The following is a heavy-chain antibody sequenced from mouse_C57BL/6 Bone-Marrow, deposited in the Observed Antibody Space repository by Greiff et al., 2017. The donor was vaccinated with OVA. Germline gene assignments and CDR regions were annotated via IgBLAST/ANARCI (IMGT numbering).Heavy chain of an antibody. D-gene: IGHD4-1*01. CDR3: ARGGEANWDDYFDY. CDR1: GFTFSSYA. J-gene: IGHJ2*01. Sequence: EVKLVESGGGLVKPGGSLKLSCAASGFTFSSYAMSWVRQTPEKRLEWVATISDGGSYTYYQDNVKGRFTISRDNAKNNLYLQIGHLKAEDTAMYYCARGGEANWDDYFDYWGQGTTLTVSS. V-gene: IGHV5-4*03. CDR2: ISDGGSYT.